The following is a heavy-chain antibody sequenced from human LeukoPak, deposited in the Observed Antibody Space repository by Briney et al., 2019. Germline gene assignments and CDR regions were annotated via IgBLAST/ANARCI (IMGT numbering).Heavy chain of an antibody. CDR3: AREQQLVVSNWFDP. V-gene: IGHV3-7*01. CDR1: GFTFSSYW. D-gene: IGHD6-13*01. Sequence: PGGSLRLSCAASGFTFSSYWMSWVRQAPGKGLEWVANINQDGSEKYYVDSVKGRFTLSRDNAKNSLYLQVNSLRAEDTAVYYCAREQQLVVSNWFDPWGQGTLVTVSS. CDR2: INQDGSEK. J-gene: IGHJ5*02.